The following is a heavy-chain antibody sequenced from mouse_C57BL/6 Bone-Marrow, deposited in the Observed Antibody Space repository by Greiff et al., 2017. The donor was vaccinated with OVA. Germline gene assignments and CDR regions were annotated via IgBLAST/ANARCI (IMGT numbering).Heavy chain of an antibody. V-gene: IGHV1-82*01. Sequence: QVQLQQSGPELVKPGASVKISCKASGYAFSSSWMNWVKQRPGKGLEWIGRIYPGDGDTNYNGKFKGKATLTADKSSSTAYMQLSSLTSEDAAVYCCARGTVYYAMDYWGQGTSGTVSS. D-gene: IGHD4-1*01. CDR2: IYPGDGDT. J-gene: IGHJ4*01. CDR1: GYAFSSSW. CDR3: ARGTVYYAMDY.